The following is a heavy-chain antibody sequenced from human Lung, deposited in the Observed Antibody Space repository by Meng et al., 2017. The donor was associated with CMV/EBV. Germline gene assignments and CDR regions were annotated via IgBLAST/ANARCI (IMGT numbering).Heavy chain of an antibody. J-gene: IGHJ2*01. CDR1: GYSFTDYH. V-gene: IGHV1-2*02. Sequence: QVQLVQSGAEVKKPGASVKASCKGSGYSFTDYHIHWVRQAPGQGLEWMGWMNPKSGGANYAQKFQGRVTMTRDTSISTAYMELSRLRSDDTAVYYCAREGLVGDLRYFDLWGRGTLVTVSS. D-gene: IGHD3-16*01. CDR2: MNPKSGGA. CDR3: AREGLVGDLRYFDL.